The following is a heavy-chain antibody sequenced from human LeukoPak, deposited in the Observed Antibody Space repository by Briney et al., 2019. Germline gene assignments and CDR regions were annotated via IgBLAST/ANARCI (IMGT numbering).Heavy chain of an antibody. V-gene: IGHV1-18*01. CDR1: GYTFTSYG. J-gene: IGHJ1*01. Sequence: GASVKVSCKASGYTFTSYGISWVRQAPGQGLEWMGWISAYNGNTNYAQKLQGRVTMTTDTSTSTAFMELRSLTSDDTAVYYCARDKAVTTELTQYFHHWGQGTLVTVSS. CDR3: ARDKAVTTELTQYFHH. CDR2: ISAYNGNT. D-gene: IGHD4-11*01.